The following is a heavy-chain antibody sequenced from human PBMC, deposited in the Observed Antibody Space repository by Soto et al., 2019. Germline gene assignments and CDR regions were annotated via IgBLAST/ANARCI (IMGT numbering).Heavy chain of an antibody. CDR1: GGSFSTYY. J-gene: IGHJ4*02. CDR2: INHSGST. CDR3: ARGRTLITGTSLDY. Sequence: SETLSLTCAVYGGSFSTYYWTWIRQPPGRGLEWIGEINHSGSTNYKPSLRXRVTISVDTSKNQLSLKVNSVTAADTAVYYCARGRTLITGTSLDYWGQGTLVTVSS. D-gene: IGHD1-20*01. V-gene: IGHV4-34*01.